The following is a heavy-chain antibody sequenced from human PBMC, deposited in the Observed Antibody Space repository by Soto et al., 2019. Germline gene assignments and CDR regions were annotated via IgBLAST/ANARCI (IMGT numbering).Heavy chain of an antibody. CDR1: GGSISRGGYY. CDR2: IYYSGGT. Sequence: QVQLQESGPGLVKPSQTLSLTCTVSGGSISRGGYYWSWIRQHPGKGLEWIGYIYYSGGTYYNPSLKSRVPISVDTSENQFSLRLSSVTAADTAVYYCARKDSGYADYMDVWGKGTMVTVSS. CDR3: ARKDSGYADYMDV. V-gene: IGHV4-31*03. J-gene: IGHJ6*03. D-gene: IGHD5-12*01.